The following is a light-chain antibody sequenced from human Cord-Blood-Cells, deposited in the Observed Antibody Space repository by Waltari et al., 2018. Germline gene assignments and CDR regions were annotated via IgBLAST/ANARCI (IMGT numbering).Light chain of an antibody. CDR1: SSDVGGYNY. CDR2: EVI. J-gene: IGLJ2*01. Sequence: QSALTQPPSASGSPGQSVTISCTGTSSDVGGYNYVSWYQQHPGKAPKLMIYEVINRPSVVPDHFSGSNSDDPASPTVYVLQSEDEADYSGSSYAGINNVVSGGCTKLTVL. CDR3: SSYAGINNVV. V-gene: IGLV2-8*01.